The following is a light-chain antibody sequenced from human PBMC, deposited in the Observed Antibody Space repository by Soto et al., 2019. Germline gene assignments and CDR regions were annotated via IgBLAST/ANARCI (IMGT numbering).Light chain of an antibody. V-gene: IGLV2-8*01. CDR1: SSDVGGYNY. Sequence: QSALTQPPSASGSPGQSVTISCTGTSSDVGGYNYVSWDQQHPGKAPKLMIYEVSKRPSGVPDRFSGSKSGNTASLTVSGLQAEDEADYYCSSYAGSNHVVFGGGTQLTVL. CDR2: EVS. CDR3: SSYAGSNHVV. J-gene: IGLJ2*01.